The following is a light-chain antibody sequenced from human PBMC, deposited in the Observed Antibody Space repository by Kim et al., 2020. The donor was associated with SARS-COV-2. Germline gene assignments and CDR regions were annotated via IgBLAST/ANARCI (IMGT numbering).Light chain of an antibody. CDR2: DVY. CDR1: SSNIGTYKY. CDR3: CSYAGDYTWV. V-gene: IGLV2-11*01. J-gene: IGLJ3*02. Sequence: QSITISCAGTSSNIGTYKYVSWYQHRAGTAPKRLIYDVYKRPSGVPDRFSGSKSGHTASLVISGLQAGDEAEYYCCSYAGDYTWVFGGGTQLTVL.